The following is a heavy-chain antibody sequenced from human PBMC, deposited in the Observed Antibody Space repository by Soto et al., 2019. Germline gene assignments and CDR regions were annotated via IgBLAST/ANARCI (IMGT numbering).Heavy chain of an antibody. CDR3: ARQGNGAEGFDY. J-gene: IGHJ4*02. Sequence: EVQLVQSGAEVKKPGESLKISCEGSGYNFASFWIGWVRQMPGKGLEWVGIIYPGDSDTRYGPSFQGQVTISADKSIRTASLQWSSLKASDTAMYYCARQGNGAEGFDYWGQGTLVTVSS. V-gene: IGHV5-51*01. D-gene: IGHD2-8*01. CDR2: IYPGDSDT. CDR1: GYNFASFW.